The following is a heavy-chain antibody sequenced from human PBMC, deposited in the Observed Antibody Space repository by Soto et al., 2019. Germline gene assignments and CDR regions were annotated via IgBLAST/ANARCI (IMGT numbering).Heavy chain of an antibody. V-gene: IGHV3-49*04. CDR2: IRSKAYGERT. D-gene: IGHD1-26*01. CDR3: TRYSRDYLRYYNYAMDV. CDR1: GFTFGDYI. J-gene: IGHJ6*02. Sequence: PGGSLRLSCRASGFTFGDYIMTWVRQAPGKGLEWVGFIRSKAYGERTEYAASVKGRFTISRDDSGGIAYLQMNGLKPEDTAVYYCTRYSRDYLRYYNYAMDVWDQETTLMGSS.